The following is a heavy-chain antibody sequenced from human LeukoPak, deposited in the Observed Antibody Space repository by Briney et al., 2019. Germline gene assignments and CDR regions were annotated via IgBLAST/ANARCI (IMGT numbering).Heavy chain of an antibody. D-gene: IGHD2-2*01. CDR2: IYHSGSA. Sequence: SETLSLTCGVSGYSISSGYQWAWIRQSPGKGLEWIGSIYHSGSAHYNPSHKSRVTISAETSKNQFSLNMYSVTTADTAVYYCARDPRWLTPDCTSTSCYENYFDPWGQGTLVTVSS. CDR3: ARDPRWLTPDCTSTSCYENYFDP. V-gene: IGHV4-38-2*02. CDR1: GYSISSGYQ. J-gene: IGHJ5*02.